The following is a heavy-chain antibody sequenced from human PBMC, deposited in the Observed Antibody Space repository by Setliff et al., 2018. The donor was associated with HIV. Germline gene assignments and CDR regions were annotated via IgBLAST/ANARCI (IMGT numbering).Heavy chain of an antibody. CDR3: ARLRIMITFGGVIDPYFDY. CDR2: INPGDSDI. Sequence: GASVKVSCKASGYSFTSYWIGWVRQMPGKGLEWMGIINPGDSDIRYSPSFRGQVTISVDKSINTAYLQWSSLKASDTAMYYCARLRIMITFGGVIDPYFDYWGQGTLVTVSS. CDR1: GYSFTSYW. V-gene: IGHV5-51*01. D-gene: IGHD3-16*02. J-gene: IGHJ4*02.